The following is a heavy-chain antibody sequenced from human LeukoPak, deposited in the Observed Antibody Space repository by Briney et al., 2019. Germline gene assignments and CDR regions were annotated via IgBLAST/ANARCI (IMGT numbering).Heavy chain of an antibody. CDR1: GFSFSSYS. Sequence: GGSLRLSCAGSGFSFSSYSINWVRQAPGKGLEWVSYISTGSTTIYYADSVKGRFTISRDKARNSLYLQMNSLRDEDTAVYYCARAAYCGGDCYYFDYWGQGILVTVSS. V-gene: IGHV3-48*02. CDR3: ARAAYCGGDCYYFDY. J-gene: IGHJ4*02. D-gene: IGHD2-21*02. CDR2: ISTGSTTI.